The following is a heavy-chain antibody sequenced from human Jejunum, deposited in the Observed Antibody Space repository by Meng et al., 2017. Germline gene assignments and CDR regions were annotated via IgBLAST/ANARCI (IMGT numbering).Heavy chain of an antibody. V-gene: IGHV4-4*02. Sequence: QVQLQGSGPGLLNPSETLSLTCAVSGGSISSVYWWTWVRQSPGKGLEWIGEIYHSGSTNYNPSLKSRVTISVDKSKNQFSLKLTSVTAADTAVYYCARGGYYSFDYWGQGTLVTVSS. J-gene: IGHJ4*02. CDR3: ARGGYYSFDY. CDR1: GGSISSVYW. CDR2: IYHSGST. D-gene: IGHD5-18*01.